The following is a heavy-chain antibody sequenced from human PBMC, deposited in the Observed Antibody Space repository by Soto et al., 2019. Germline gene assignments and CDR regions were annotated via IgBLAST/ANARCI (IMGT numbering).Heavy chain of an antibody. Sequence: ASVKVSCKVSGYTLTELSMHWVRQAPGKGLEWMGGFDPEDGETITAQKFQGRVTMTEDTSTDTAYMELSSLRSDDTAVYYCTTLSQYYDNLWGSYRYPAFDYWGQGTLVTVSS. V-gene: IGHV1-24*01. D-gene: IGHD3-16*02. CDR2: FDPEDGET. CDR1: GYTLTELS. J-gene: IGHJ4*02. CDR3: TTLSQYYDNLWGSYRYPAFDY.